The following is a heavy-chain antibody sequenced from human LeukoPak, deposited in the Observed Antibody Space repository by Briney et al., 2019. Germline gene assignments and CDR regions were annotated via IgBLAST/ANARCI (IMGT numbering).Heavy chain of an antibody. CDR3: ARGGSYVDEPFDY. Sequence: GESLEISCKGSGYNFTSYWIGWVRQMPGKGLEWMGIIYPGDSDTRYSPSFQGQVTISADKSISTAYLQWSSLKASDTAMYYCARGGSYVDEPFDYWGQGTLVTVSS. J-gene: IGHJ4*02. CDR1: GYNFTSYW. D-gene: IGHD1-26*01. CDR2: IYPGDSDT. V-gene: IGHV5-51*01.